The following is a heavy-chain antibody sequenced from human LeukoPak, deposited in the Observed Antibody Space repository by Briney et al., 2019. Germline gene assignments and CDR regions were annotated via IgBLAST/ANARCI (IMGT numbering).Heavy chain of an antibody. CDR2: ISWNSYNI. V-gene: IGHV3-9*01. D-gene: IGHD4-17*01. CDR3: TKGGMTTMTAFDF. Sequence: TGGSLRLSCAASGFTFYDYAMHWVRHAPGKGLEWVSGISWNSYNIGYADSVKGRFTISRDNAKNSMYLQMNSLRAEDTALYYCTKGGMTTMTAFDFWGQGTLVTVSS. J-gene: IGHJ4*02. CDR1: GFTFYDYA.